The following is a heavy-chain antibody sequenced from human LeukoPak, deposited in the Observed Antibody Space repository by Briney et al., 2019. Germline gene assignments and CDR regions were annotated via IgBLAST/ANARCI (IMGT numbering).Heavy chain of an antibody. D-gene: IGHD2-2*01. J-gene: IGHJ4*02. CDR1: GGSISSNY. CDR2: IDTSGST. CDR3: ARDDRYCSSTSCYGLCY. V-gene: IGHV4-4*07. Sequence: SETLSLTCTVSGGSISSNYWSWIRQPAGKGLERIGRIDTSGSTNYNPSLKSRVAMSVDKSKNQFSLRLSSVTAADTAVYYCARDDRYCSSTSCYGLCYWGQGTLVTVSS.